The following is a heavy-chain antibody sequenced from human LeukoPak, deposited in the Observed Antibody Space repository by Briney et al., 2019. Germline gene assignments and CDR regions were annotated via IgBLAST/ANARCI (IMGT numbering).Heavy chain of an antibody. J-gene: IGHJ6*03. CDR1: GYTLTELS. CDR2: FDPEDGET. Sequence: ASVKVSCKVSGYTLTELSMHWVRQAPGKGLEWMGGFDPEDGETIYAQKFQGRVTMTEDTSTDTAYMELSSLRSEDTAVYYCARAYDYGDYEDYYYYYMDVWGKGTTVTVSS. CDR3: ARAYDYGDYEDYYYYYMDV. V-gene: IGHV1-24*01. D-gene: IGHD4-17*01.